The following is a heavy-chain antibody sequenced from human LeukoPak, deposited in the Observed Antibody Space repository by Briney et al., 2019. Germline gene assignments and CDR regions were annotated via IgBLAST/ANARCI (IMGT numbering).Heavy chain of an antibody. V-gene: IGHV3-23*01. Sequence: GGSLRLSCAASGFTFTSYAMTWVRQAPGKGLEWVSSISGTGGSRYYADSVKGRFSISRDNSKNTLYLQVNSLRAEDTAIYYCAREPYFDFWSGYYLYWGQGTLVTVSS. D-gene: IGHD3-3*01. J-gene: IGHJ4*02. CDR2: ISGTGGSR. CDR1: GFTFTSYA. CDR3: AREPYFDFWSGYYLY.